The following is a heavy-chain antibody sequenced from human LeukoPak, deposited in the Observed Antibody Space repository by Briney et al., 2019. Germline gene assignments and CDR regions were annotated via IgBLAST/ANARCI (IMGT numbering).Heavy chain of an antibody. D-gene: IGHD3-3*01. J-gene: IGHJ6*03. CDR3: ARDHYDFWSGEKVYYYYMDV. Sequence: SVKVSCKASGYTFTSYDINWVRQAPGQGLEWMGGIIPIFGTANYAQKFQGRVTITADESTSTAYMELSSLRSEDTAVYYCARDHYDFWSGEKVYYYYMDVWGKGTTVTVSS. CDR1: GYTFTSYD. V-gene: IGHV1-69*13. CDR2: IIPIFGTA.